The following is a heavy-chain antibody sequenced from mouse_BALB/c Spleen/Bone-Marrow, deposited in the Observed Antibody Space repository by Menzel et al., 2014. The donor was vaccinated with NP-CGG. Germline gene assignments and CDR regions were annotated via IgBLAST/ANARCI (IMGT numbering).Heavy chain of an antibody. CDR3: ARQGGYFDS. CDR1: GFTFSTYG. J-gene: IGHJ2*01. CDR2: ISSGGSYT. V-gene: IGHV5-6*01. Sequence: EVNLVESGGDLVKPGGSLKLSCAASGFTFSTYGMSWVRQTPDKRLEWVATISSGGSYTYYPDSVKGRFTISRDNAKNTLYLQMSSLKSEDTAMYYCARQGGYFDSWGHGTNLPV.